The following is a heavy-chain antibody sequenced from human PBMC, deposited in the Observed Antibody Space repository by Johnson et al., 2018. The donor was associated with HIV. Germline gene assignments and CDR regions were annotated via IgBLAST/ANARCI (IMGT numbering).Heavy chain of an antibody. J-gene: IGHJ3*02. CDR1: EFTFSNYA. CDR2: ISYNGSHK. Sequence: QVQLVESEGGVVQPGRSLRLSCAASEFTFSNYAMDWVRQAPGKGLEWVALISYNGSHKYYADSVKGRFTISRDNYKNTLYLQMNSLRGEDTAVYYCARERAPYYDFWSGTRNSDAFDIWGQGTMVTVSS. CDR3: ARERAPYYDFWSGTRNSDAFDI. V-gene: IGHV3-30*04. D-gene: IGHD3-3*01.